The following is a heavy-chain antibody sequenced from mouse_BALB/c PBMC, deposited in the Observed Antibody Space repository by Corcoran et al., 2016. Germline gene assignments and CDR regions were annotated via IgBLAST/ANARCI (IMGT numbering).Heavy chain of an antibody. J-gene: IGHJ2*01. V-gene: IGHV1-26*01. CDR2: INPNNGGT. D-gene: IGHD2-1*01. CDR3: ARDGKYYFDY. Sequence: EVRLQQSGPELVKLGASVKMPCKASGYTFTDYYMKWVTQSHGKSLEWIGDINPNNGGTSYNQKFKGKDTLTVDKSSSTAYMQLNSLTSEDSAVYYCARDGKYYFDYWGQGTTLTVS. CDR1: GYTFTDYY.